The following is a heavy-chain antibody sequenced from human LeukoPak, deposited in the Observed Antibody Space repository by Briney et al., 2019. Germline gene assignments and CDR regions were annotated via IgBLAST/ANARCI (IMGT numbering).Heavy chain of an antibody. J-gene: IGHJ5*02. Sequence: GESLKISCKGSGYIFTSYWIGWVRQMPGKGLEWMGIIYPADSDIRYSPSFQGQVTISADKSISTAYLQWSSLKASDTAMYYCARQGYCSGGSCYTWFDPWGQGTLVTVSS. V-gene: IGHV5-51*01. CDR2: IYPADSDI. CDR3: ARQGYCSGGSCYTWFDP. CDR1: GYIFTSYW. D-gene: IGHD2-15*01.